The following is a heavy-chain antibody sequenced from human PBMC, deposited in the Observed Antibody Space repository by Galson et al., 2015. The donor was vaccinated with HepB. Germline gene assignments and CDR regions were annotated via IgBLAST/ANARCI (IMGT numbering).Heavy chain of an antibody. J-gene: IGHJ3*02. CDR3: ARTYYYDSSGGPPDAFDI. CDR2: INPNSGGT. V-gene: IGHV1-2*06. Sequence: SVKVSCKASGYTFTGYYMHWVRQAPGQGLEWMGRINPNSGGTNYAQKFQGRVTMTRDTSISTAYMELSRLRSDDTAVYYCARTYYYDSSGGPPDAFDIWGQGTMVTVSS. CDR1: GYTFTGYY. D-gene: IGHD3-22*01.